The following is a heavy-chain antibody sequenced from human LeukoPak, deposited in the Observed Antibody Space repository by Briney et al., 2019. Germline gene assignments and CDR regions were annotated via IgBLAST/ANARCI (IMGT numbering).Heavy chain of an antibody. CDR3: ARVGDYYYGSGSYQSGFDY. CDR1: GYTFTRYG. D-gene: IGHD3-10*01. J-gene: IGHJ4*02. Sequence: ASVKVSCKASGYTFTRYGIGWVRQAPGQGPEWMGWISAYNGNTNYEQKFQGRVTMTTDTSTSTAYMELRSLRSDDTAVYYCARVGDYYYGSGSYQSGFDYRGQGTLVTVSS. V-gene: IGHV1-18*01. CDR2: ISAYNGNT.